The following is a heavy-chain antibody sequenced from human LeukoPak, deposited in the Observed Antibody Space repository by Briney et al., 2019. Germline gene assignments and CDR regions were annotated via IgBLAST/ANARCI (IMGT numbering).Heavy chain of an antibody. Sequence: GGSLRLSCAASGFNFIDSYMSWVRQAPGMGLEWISYISDSGKTIYYAVSVKGRFTISRDNAKNSLFLQMNSLRAEDTAVYYCARAESKYYYDSSGYFDYWGQGTLVTVSS. V-gene: IGHV3-11*04. CDR1: GFNFIDSY. CDR3: ARAESKYYYDSSGYFDY. CDR2: ISDSGKTI. D-gene: IGHD3-22*01. J-gene: IGHJ4*02.